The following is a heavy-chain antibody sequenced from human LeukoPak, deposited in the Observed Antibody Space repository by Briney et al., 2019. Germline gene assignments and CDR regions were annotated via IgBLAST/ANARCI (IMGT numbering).Heavy chain of an antibody. Sequence: PGGSLRLSCAASGFTVTNNDMNWVRQAPGKGLEWVSVITSGGSTYFADSVKGRFTVSRDNSKNTLSLQMNSLRVEDTAVYYCARRELTPKRFFDFWGQGTLVTVSS. J-gene: IGHJ4*02. CDR3: ARRELTPKRFFDF. V-gene: IGHV3-66*04. CDR1: GFTVTNND. CDR2: ITSGGST. D-gene: IGHD4-23*01.